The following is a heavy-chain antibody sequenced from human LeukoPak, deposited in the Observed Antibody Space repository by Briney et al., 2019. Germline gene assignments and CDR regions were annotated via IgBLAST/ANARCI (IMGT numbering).Heavy chain of an antibody. J-gene: IGHJ4*02. CDR1: GFTFSSYA. D-gene: IGHD3-10*01. Sequence: GGSLRLSCAASGFTFSSYAMSWVRQAPGKGLEWVPAISGSGGSTYYADSVKGRFTISRDNSKNTLYLQMNSLRAEDTAVYYCARAMVRGVIYLVYWGQGTLVTVSS. V-gene: IGHV3-23*01. CDR2: ISGSGGST. CDR3: ARAMVRGVIYLVY.